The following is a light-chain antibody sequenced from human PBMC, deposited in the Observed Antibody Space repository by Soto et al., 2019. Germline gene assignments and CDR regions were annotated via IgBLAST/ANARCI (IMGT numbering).Light chain of an antibody. J-gene: IGKJ5*01. Sequence: EIVLTQSPATLSVSPGERATLSCRASQSVNMNLAWYQQKPGQAPRLLIHGASTRATGIPARFSGSGSGTECTLTISSLQSEDFAIYHCQQYDNWPPITFGQGTRLEIK. V-gene: IGKV3-15*01. CDR2: GAS. CDR1: QSVNMN. CDR3: QQYDNWPPIT.